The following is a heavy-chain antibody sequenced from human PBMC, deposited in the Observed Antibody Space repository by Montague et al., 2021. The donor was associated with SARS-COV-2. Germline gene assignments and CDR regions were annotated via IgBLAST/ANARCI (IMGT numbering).Heavy chain of an antibody. J-gene: IGHJ6*03. CDR2: SGRT. V-gene: IGHV4-30-2*04. CDR3: ARERDRYYYMDI. Sequence: SGRTYYNPSLKSRVTISVDTSNNPFSLKLSSVTAADTAMYYCARERDRYYYMDIWGKGTTSTGSS.